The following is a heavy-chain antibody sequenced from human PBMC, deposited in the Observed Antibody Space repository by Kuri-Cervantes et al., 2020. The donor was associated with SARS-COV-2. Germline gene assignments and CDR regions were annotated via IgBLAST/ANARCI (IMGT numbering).Heavy chain of an antibody. V-gene: IGHV4-4*07. J-gene: IGHJ5*02. D-gene: IGHD3-9*01. CDR1: AGSISTYY. CDR3: ARDPGGYYDILTGYNYNWFDP. Sequence: SETLSLTCPVSAGSISTYYWSWIRQPAGKGLEWIGRIYTSGSTNYNPSLKSRVTMSVDTSKNQFSLKLSSVTAADTAVYYCARDPGGYYDILTGYNYNWFDPWGQGTLVTVSS. CDR2: IYTSGST.